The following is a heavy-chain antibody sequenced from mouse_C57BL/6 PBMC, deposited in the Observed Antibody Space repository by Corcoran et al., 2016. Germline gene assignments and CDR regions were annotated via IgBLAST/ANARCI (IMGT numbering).Heavy chain of an antibody. J-gene: IGHJ3*01. V-gene: IGHV1-80*01. CDR2: IYPGVGDT. D-gene: IGHD1-1*01. CDR1: GYAFSSYW. CDR3: ARDYYGAWFAY. Sequence: QVQLQQSGAELVKPGASVKISCKASGYAFSSYWMNWVKQRPGKGLEWIGQIYPGVGDTNYNGKFKGKATLTADKSSSTAYMQLSSLTSEDSAVYFCARDYYGAWFAYWGQGTLVTVSA.